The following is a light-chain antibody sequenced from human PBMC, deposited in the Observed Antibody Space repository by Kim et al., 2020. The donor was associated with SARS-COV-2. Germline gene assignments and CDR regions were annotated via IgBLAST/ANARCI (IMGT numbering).Light chain of an antibody. V-gene: IGLV2-11*01. CDR2: DVS. Sequence: GQSIPTSWPGNSKNCGCYNYVYWYQQHPGKAPKLMIYDVSKRPSGVPDRFSGSKSGNTASLTISGLQAEDEADYYCCSYAGSYSYVFGTGTKVTVL. CDR1: SKNCGCYNY. J-gene: IGLJ1*01. CDR3: CSYAGSYSYV.